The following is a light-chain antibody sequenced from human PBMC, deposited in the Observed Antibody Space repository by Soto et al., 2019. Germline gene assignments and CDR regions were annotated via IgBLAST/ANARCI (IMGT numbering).Light chain of an antibody. V-gene: IGKV3-20*01. CDR2: GVS. Sequence: EIVLTQSPGTLALSLGDGATLPCRASQTVNRNYLAWYLQKPGQPPRLLVYGVSNRAPGVPDRFSGGGSGTDFTLTIARLEPDDFGTYYCQQYIASPRTFGQGTRVDVK. J-gene: IGKJ1*01. CDR3: QQYIASPRT. CDR1: QTVNRNY.